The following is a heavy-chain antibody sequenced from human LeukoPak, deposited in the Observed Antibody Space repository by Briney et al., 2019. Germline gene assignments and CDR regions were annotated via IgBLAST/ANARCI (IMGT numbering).Heavy chain of an antibody. CDR1: GFTFSNYA. CDR2: ISGSASST. V-gene: IGHV3-23*01. Sequence: GGSLRLSCAASGFTFSNYAMSWVRQARGKGVEGVSAISGSASSTYHADSVKGRFTTSRDNSKNTPYLQMNSLRAADTAVYYCAMKAVPRPRLYDAFDFWGQGTVVSVSS. D-gene: IGHD2-2*02. J-gene: IGHJ3*01. CDR3: AMKAVPRPRLYDAFDF.